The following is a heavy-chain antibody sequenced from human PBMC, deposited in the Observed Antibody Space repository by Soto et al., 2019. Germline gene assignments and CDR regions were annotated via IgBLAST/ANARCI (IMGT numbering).Heavy chain of an antibody. D-gene: IGHD3-3*01. CDR3: ARRDYDFWSGSYDY. CDR1: GGSISSYY. Sequence: SETMSLTSTVAGGSISSYYWSWIRQTPGKGLEWIGYIYYSGSTNYNPSLKSRVTISVDTSKNQFSLKLSSVTAADTAVYYCARRDYDFWSGSYDYWGQGTLVTVSS. CDR2: IYYSGST. J-gene: IGHJ4*02. V-gene: IGHV4-59*08.